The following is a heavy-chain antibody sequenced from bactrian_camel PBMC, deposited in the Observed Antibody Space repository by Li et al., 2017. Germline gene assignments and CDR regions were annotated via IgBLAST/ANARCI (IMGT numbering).Heavy chain of an antibody. J-gene: IGHJ4*01. V-gene: IGHV3S40*01. D-gene: IGHD6*01. CDR1: GQTYNTYC. CDR3: ARDDADWFYGSTWFARKYNY. CDR2: IYTGGGNT. Sequence: DVQLVESGGGSVQAGGSLRLSCSASGQTYNTYCMGWFRQVPGKEREGVAVIYTGGGNTYYSDSVKDRFTISRDNAKNTVSLQMNSLKPEDTAMYFCARDDADWFYGSTWFARKYNYWDQGTQVTVS.